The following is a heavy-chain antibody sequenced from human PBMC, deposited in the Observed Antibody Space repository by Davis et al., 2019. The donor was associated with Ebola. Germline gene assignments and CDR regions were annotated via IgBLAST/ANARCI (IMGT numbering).Heavy chain of an antibody. CDR3: ARSVDTPVVPYFDS. D-gene: IGHD5-18*01. Sequence: GESLKISCAASGFTFADYGMHWVRQAPGKGLEWVAVISYDGSNAHYADSVKGRFTISRDNSKNTQYLEMNRLRAEDTAVYYCARSVDTPVVPYFDSWGQGALVTVSS. CDR1: GFTFADYG. CDR2: ISYDGSNA. J-gene: IGHJ4*02. V-gene: IGHV3-30*03.